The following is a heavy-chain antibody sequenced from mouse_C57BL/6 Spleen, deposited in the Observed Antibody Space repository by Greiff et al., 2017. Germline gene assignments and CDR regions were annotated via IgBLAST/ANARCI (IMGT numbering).Heavy chain of an antibody. J-gene: IGHJ3*01. CDR1: GYTFTSYW. CDR3: ASYDYDVAY. D-gene: IGHD2-4*01. V-gene: IGHV1-7*01. CDR2: INPSSGYT. Sequence: QVQLKESGAELAKPGASVKLSCKASGYTFTSYWMHWVKQRPGQGLEWIGYINPSSGYTKYNQKFKDKATLTADKASSTSYMQLSSLTYEDSAGYYCASYDYDVAYWGQGTLVTVSA.